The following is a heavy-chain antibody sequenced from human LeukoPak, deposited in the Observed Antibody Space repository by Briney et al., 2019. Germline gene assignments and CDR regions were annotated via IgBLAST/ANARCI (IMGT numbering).Heavy chain of an antibody. CDR2: IYPGDSDI. V-gene: IGHV5-51*01. CDR3: ARPPDGYCSGAGCSFEY. CDR1: RYNFPGYW. Sequence: GESLKISCKGSRYNFPGYWIGWVRQKPGKGLEWMGVIYPGDSDIRYSPLFQGQVIISADKSIRTAYLQWNNLKASDTAMYYCARPPDGYCSGAGCSFEYWGQGTLLTVSS. D-gene: IGHD2-15*01. J-gene: IGHJ4*02.